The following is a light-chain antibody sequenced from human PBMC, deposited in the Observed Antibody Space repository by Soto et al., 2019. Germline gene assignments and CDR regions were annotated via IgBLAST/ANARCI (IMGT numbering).Light chain of an antibody. CDR3: QQYSGYST. Sequence: DIQMTQSPSTLSASVGDRVTITCRASQRISTWLAWYQQKPGKAPKVLISDASGLESGVPSRFSGSGSGTQFTLTISSLQPDDFATYYCQQYSGYSTFGQGTKVEIK. CDR2: DAS. V-gene: IGKV1-5*01. CDR1: QRISTW. J-gene: IGKJ1*01.